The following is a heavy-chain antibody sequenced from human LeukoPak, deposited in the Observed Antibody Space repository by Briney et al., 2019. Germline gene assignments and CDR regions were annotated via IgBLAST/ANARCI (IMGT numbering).Heavy chain of an antibody. CDR2: ISFDGNLR. J-gene: IGHJ4*02. CDR1: GSTFSNYG. V-gene: IGHV3-30*18. Sequence: GGSLRLSCAASGSTFSNYGMHWVRQAPGKGLEWVAVISFDGNLRYYTDSVKGRFTISRDNSRNTPFLQMNSLRPEDTALYYCAKEGTVQISTWYDNWGQGTLVTVSS. CDR3: AKEGTVQISTWYDN. D-gene: IGHD6-13*01.